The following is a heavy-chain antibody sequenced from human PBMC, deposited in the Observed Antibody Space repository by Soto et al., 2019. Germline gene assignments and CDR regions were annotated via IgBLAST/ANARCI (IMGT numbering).Heavy chain of an antibody. V-gene: IGHV3-66*01. D-gene: IGHD1-7*01. CDR3: ASNRYNWNWIGYYYYMDV. CDR2: IYSGGST. J-gene: IGHJ6*03. CDR1: GFTVSSNY. Sequence: GGSLRLSCAASGFTVSSNYMSWVRQAPGKGLEWVSVIYSGGSTYYADSVKGRLTISRDNSKNTLYLQMNSLRAEDTAVYYCASNRYNWNWIGYYYYMDVWGKGTTVTVSS.